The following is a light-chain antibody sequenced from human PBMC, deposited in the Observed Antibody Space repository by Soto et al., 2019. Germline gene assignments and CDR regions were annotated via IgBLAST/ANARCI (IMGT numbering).Light chain of an antibody. Sequence: QSLLAPTSPLYWSPGKSNTHSLSGESSCVGGYDYVSWYQQLPGKAPKLLIYDVNNRPSGVSHRFSGSKSGNTASLTISGLQAEDEADYYCSSYTGSSTFVFGTGTKVTVL. CDR1: SSCVGGYDY. J-gene: IGLJ1*01. V-gene: IGLV2-14*01. CDR2: DVN. CDR3: SSYTGSSTFV.